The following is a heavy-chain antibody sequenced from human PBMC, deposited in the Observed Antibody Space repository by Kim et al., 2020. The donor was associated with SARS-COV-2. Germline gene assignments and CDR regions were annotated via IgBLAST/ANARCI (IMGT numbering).Heavy chain of an antibody. V-gene: IGHV3-21*01. D-gene: IGHD2-2*02. CDR1: GFTFSSYN. J-gene: IGHJ4*02. CDR2: ISSSSAYM. CDR3: ARERYTNVDFDY. Sequence: GGSLRLSCEVSGFTFSSYNMNWVRQAPEKGLEWVASISSSSAYMYYADSVKGRFTISRDNAKNSLYLQLSSLRVEDTAVYYCARERYTNVDFDYWGQGT.